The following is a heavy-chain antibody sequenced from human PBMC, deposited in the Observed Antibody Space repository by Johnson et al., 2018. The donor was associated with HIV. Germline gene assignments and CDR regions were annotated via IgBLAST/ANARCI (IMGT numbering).Heavy chain of an antibody. Sequence: VLLVESGGGLVKPGGSLRLSCAASGFTFTNAWMTWVRQAPGKGLEWVSAISGSGGSTYYADSVKGRFTISRDNSKNTLYLQMNSLRAEDTAVYYCAKSKFISNWYAFDIWGQGTMVAVSS. CDR1: GFTFTNAW. J-gene: IGHJ3*02. CDR2: ISGSGGST. CDR3: AKSKFISNWYAFDI. V-gene: IGHV3-23*04. D-gene: IGHD4-11*01.